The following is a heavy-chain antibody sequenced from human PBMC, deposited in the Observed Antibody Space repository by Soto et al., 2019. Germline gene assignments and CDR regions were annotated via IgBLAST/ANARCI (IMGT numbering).Heavy chain of an antibody. Sequence: SETLSLTCAVYGGSFSGYYWSWIRQPPGKGLEWIGEINHSGSTNYNPSLKSRVTISVDTSKNQFSLKLSSVTAADTAVYYCARGPSQQLVKYNLFDPWGPGTLVTVSS. CDR2: INHSGST. D-gene: IGHD6-6*01. V-gene: IGHV4-34*01. CDR1: GGSFSGYY. J-gene: IGHJ5*02. CDR3: ARGPSQQLVKYNLFDP.